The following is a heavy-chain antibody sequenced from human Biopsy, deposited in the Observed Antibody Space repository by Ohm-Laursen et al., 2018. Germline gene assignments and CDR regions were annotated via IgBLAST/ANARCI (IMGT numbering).Heavy chain of an antibody. J-gene: IGHJ4*02. Sequence: ASPYVSCKVSLYTASELSMHWVRQAPGQGLEGMGGFAPENGRIVYSQKFQCRVTMTEDTSTNTAYMELCRLRSDDTTVYYCAADKNVWNVNYWGQGTQVIVSS. CDR2: FAPENGRI. CDR1: LYTASELS. D-gene: IGHD1-1*01. V-gene: IGHV1-24*01. CDR3: AADKNVWNVNY.